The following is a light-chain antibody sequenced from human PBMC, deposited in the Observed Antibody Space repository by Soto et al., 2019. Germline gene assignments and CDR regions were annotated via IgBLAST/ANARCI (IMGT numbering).Light chain of an antibody. J-gene: IGLJ3*02. CDR3: CSYAGSSTWV. Sequence: QSVLTQPPSVSAAPGQKVTISCAGSGSNVGNHYVSWYQQHPGKAPKLMIYEGSKRPSGVSNRFSGSKSGNTASLTISGLQAEDEADYYCCSYAGSSTWVFGGGTKLTVL. V-gene: IGLV2-23*01. CDR1: GSNVGNHY. CDR2: EGS.